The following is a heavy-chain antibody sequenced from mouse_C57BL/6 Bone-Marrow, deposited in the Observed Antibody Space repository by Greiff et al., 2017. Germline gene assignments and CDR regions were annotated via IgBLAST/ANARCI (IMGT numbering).Heavy chain of an antibody. V-gene: IGHV1-58*01. Sequence: EVQLQQPGAELVRPGSSVKMSCKTSGYTFTSYGINWVKQRPGQGLEWIGYICIGNGYTEYNEKFKGKATLTSDTSSSTAYMQLSSLTSEDSAIYFCARCHITTGNFDVWGTGTTVTVAS. CDR1: GYTFTSYG. D-gene: IGHD1-1*01. CDR3: ARCHITTGNFDV. CDR2: ICIGNGYT. J-gene: IGHJ1*03.